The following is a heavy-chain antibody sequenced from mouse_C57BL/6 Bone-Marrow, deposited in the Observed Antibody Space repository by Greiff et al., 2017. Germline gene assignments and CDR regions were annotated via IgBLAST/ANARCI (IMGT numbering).Heavy chain of an antibody. Sequence: VQLQQPGAELVKPGASVQLSCKASGYTFTSYWMHWVKQRPGQGLEWIGMIHPNSGSTNYNEKFKSKATLTVDKSSSTAYMQLSSLTSEDSAVYYCARGAYYRGYFDVWGTGTTVTVSS. D-gene: IGHD2-12*01. CDR2: IHPNSGST. CDR3: ARGAYYRGYFDV. CDR1: GYTFTSYW. J-gene: IGHJ1*03. V-gene: IGHV1-64*01.